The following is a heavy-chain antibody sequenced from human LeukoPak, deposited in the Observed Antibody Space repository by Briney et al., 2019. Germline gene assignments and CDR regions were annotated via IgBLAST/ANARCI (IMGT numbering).Heavy chain of an antibody. D-gene: IGHD3-22*01. J-gene: IGHJ2*01. V-gene: IGHV1-18*01. Sequence: GASVKVSCKASGYTFTSYGISWVRQAPGQGLEWMGWISAYNGNTNYAQNLQGRVTMTTDTSTSTAYMELRSLRSDDTAVYYCARDRPYYYDSSGYNPFDLWGRGTLVTVSS. CDR2: ISAYNGNT. CDR1: GYTFTSYG. CDR3: ARDRPYYYDSSGYNPFDL.